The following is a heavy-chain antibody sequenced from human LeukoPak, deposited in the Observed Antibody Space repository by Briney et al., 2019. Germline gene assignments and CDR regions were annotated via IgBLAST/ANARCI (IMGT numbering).Heavy chain of an antibody. D-gene: IGHD6-13*01. J-gene: IGHJ4*02. CDR2: INWNGGST. V-gene: IGHV3-20*04. CDR1: TFTFDDYG. Sequence: GGSLRLSCAASTFTFDDYGMSWVRQAPGKGLEWVSGINWNGGSTGYADSVKGRFTISRDNAKNSLYLQMNGLRAEDTALYYCARESSSWYLGVFDYWGQGTLVTVSS. CDR3: ARESSSWYLGVFDY.